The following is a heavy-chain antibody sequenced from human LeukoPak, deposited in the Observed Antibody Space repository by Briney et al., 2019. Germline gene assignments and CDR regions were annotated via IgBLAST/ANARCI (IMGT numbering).Heavy chain of an antibody. D-gene: IGHD5-24*01. CDR1: GGSISNGGYY. CDR3: ARDIGDGYNGDYFDY. CDR2: IYYSGST. Sequence: ASETLSLTCTVSGGSISNGGYYWSWIRQYPGKGLEWIGYIYYSGSTYYNPSLKSRITISVDTSKNQFSLKLSSVTAADTAVYYCARDIGDGYNGDYFDYWGQGTLVTVSS. J-gene: IGHJ4*02. V-gene: IGHV4-31*03.